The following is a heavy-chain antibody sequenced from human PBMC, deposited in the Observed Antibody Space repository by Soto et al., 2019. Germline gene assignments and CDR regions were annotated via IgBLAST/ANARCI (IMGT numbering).Heavy chain of an antibody. J-gene: IGHJ1*01. V-gene: IGHV1-18*01. Sequence: QVKLVQSGAEVKKPGASVMVSCQASGYSFNNYLISWVRQAPGQGPEWVGWISADNGNTNYGQKCLGRVTMTTDTSTSTAYMDLRSLRSDDTAVYYCARVYYDRSGFYHGDHWGQGTLVTVSS. CDR3: ARVYYDRSGFYHGDH. D-gene: IGHD3-22*01. CDR2: ISADNGNT. CDR1: GYSFNNYL.